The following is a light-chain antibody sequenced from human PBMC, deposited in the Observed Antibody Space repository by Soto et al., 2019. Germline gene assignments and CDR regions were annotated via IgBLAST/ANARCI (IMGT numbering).Light chain of an antibody. Sequence: QSVLTQPPSASGTPGQRVTISCSGSSSNIGSNTVNWYQQLPGKAPKLIIYSNNQRPSGVPDRFSGSKSGTSSSMAISGLQSEDEADYCCAAWDDSLNGHVVLCGGTKLTVL. J-gene: IGLJ2*01. CDR1: SSNIGSNT. CDR3: AAWDDSLNGHVV. V-gene: IGLV1-44*01. CDR2: SNN.